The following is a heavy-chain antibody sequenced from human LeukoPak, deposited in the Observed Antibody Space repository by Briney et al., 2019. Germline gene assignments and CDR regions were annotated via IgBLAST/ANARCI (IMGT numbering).Heavy chain of an antibody. V-gene: IGHV4-61*02. D-gene: IGHD3-22*01. J-gene: IGHJ4*02. CDR2: IYTSGST. CDR1: GGSISSGAYY. Sequence: PSQTLSLTCTVSGGSISSGAYYWSWIRQPAGKGLEWIGRIYTSGSTNYNPSLKSRVTMSVDTSKNQFSLKLSSVTAADTAVYYCARDRYYYDSSGYYYYFDYWGQGTLVTVSS. CDR3: ARDRYYYDSSGYYYYFDY.